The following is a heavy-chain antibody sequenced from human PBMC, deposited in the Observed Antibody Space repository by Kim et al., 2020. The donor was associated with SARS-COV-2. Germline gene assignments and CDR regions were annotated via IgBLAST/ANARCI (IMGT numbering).Heavy chain of an antibody. CDR2: IYPGDSDT. Sequence: GESLKISCKGSGYSFTSYWIGWVRQMPGKGLEWMGIIYPGDSDTRYSPSFQGQVTISADKSISTAYLQWSSLKASDTAMYYCARPSPKYDSSGYYYTELDAFDIWGQGTMVTVSS. D-gene: IGHD3-22*01. V-gene: IGHV5-51*01. CDR3: ARPSPKYDSSGYYYTELDAFDI. CDR1: GYSFTSYW. J-gene: IGHJ3*02.